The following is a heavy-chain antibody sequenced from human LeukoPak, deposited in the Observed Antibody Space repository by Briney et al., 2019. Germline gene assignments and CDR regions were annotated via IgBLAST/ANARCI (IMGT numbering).Heavy chain of an antibody. D-gene: IGHD6-6*01. J-gene: IGHJ6*03. CDR1: GYTLTSYG. V-gene: IGHV1-18*01. CDR2: ISAYNGNT. Sequence: GASVKVSCKASGYTLTSYGISWVRQAPGQGLEWMGWISAYNGNTNYAQKLQGRVTMTTDTSTSTAYMELRSLRSDDTAVYYCARQGPPYSSSLYYYYYMDVWGKGTTVTVSS. CDR3: ARQGPPYSSSLYYYYYMDV.